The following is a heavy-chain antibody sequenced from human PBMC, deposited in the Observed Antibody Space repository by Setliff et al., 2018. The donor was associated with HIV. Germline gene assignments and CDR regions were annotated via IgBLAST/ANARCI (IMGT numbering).Heavy chain of an antibody. V-gene: IGHV4-61*05. J-gene: IGHJ4*02. CDR1: GGSISSSNYY. Sequence: SETLSLTCAVSGGSISSSNYYWGWVRQPPGKGLEWIGYIYSSGSTNYNPSLKSRVTISVDTSKNQFSLKLSSVTAADTAVYYCASTSSLGSSFDYWGQGTLVTVSS. CDR3: ASTSSLGSSFDY. D-gene: IGHD6-6*01. CDR2: IYSSGST.